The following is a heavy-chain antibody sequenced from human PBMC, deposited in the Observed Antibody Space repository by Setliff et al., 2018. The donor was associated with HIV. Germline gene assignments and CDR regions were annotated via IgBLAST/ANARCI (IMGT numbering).Heavy chain of an antibody. CDR3: ARAGGPDNPLSVGLVDGGFYY. CDR1: GGTFSSYA. D-gene: IGHD1-20*01. J-gene: IGHJ4*01. CDR2: IIPIFGTA. Sequence: SVKVSCKASGGTFSSYAISWVRQDPGKGLEWMGGIIPIFGTAKYAQKFQGRVTINTDASTSTAYMELSSLRSEDTAVYYCARAGGPDNPLSVGLVDGGFYYWGHVPLVTVSS. V-gene: IGHV1-69*05.